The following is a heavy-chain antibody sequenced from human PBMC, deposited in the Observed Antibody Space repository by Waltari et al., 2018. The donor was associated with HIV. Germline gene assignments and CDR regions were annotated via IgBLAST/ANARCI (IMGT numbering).Heavy chain of an antibody. CDR1: GYTFTGYY. J-gene: IGHJ4*02. D-gene: IGHD3-22*01. Sequence: QVQLVQSGAEVKKPGASVKVSCKASGYTFTGYYMHWVRQAPGQGLEWMGWINPNSGGTNYAQKFTGRVTMTRDTSITTAYMEVSRLRSDDTAVYYCARVPYYYDTSAYPDYWGQGTLVTVSS. CDR3: ARVPYYYDTSAYPDY. V-gene: IGHV1-2*02. CDR2: INPNSGGT.